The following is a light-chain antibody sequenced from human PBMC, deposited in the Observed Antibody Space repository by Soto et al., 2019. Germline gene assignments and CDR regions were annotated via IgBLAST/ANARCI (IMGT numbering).Light chain of an antibody. J-gene: IGLJ1*01. CDR1: SSDIGGYDF. CDR2: NVN. V-gene: IGLV2-8*01. Sequence: QSVLTQPPSASGSPGRAVTISCTGTSSDIGGYDFVSWYQVRPGEAPQLIIYNVNGRPSGVPRRFSGSKSGDTASLTVSGLQAVDEADYYCSSYSDTNIYVFGTGTKVTVL. CDR3: SSYSDTNIYV.